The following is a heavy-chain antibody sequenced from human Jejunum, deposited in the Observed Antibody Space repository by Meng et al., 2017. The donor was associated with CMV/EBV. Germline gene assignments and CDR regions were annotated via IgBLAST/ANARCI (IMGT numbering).Heavy chain of an antibody. Sequence: MHGVRQAPGKGRVWVARIDSDESNTSDESKTRYADSVKGRFTIAKDNARNKIYLQMSSLRAEDTAVYYCVREEAVVASRGNRFEPWGQGTLVTVSS. D-gene: IGHD6-19*01. CDR3: VREEAVVASRGNRFEP. V-gene: IGHV3-74*01. J-gene: IGHJ5*02. CDR2: IDSDESNT.